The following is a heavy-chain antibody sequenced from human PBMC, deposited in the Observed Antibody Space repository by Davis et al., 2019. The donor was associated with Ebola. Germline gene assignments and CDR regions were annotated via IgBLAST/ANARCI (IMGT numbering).Heavy chain of an antibody. CDR1: GDSVSSNSAA. Sequence: SQTLSLTCAISGDSVSSNSAAWNWIRQSPSRGLEWLGTTYYRSKWYNDYAVSVKSRITINPDTSKNQFSLQLNSVTPEDTAVYYCARVSFPELLVAFDIWGQGTMVTVSS. J-gene: IGHJ3*02. CDR3: ARVSFPELLVAFDI. CDR2: TYYRSKWYN. D-gene: IGHD1-7*01. V-gene: IGHV6-1*01.